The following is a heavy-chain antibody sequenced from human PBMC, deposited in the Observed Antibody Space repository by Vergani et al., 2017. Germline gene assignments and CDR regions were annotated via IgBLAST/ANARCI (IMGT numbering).Heavy chain of an antibody. V-gene: IGHV5-51*01. J-gene: IGHJ4*02. CDR2: IHPADSDT. Sequence: EVQLVQSGAEVKKPGESLKISCQISGYSFTKYWIGWVRQMPGKGLEWMGIIHPADSDTRYSPSFQGQVTISVDKSISTAYLQRSSLRASDSAMYYCARLYGRDSSVSKGFDYWGQGTLVTVSS. CDR1: GYSFTKYW. CDR3: ARLYGRDSSVSKGFDY. D-gene: IGHD3-22*01.